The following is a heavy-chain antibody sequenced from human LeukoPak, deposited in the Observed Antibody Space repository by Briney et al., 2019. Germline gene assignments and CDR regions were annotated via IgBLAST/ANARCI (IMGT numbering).Heavy chain of an antibody. Sequence: GGSLRLSCAASGFTFSSYAMSCVRQAPGKGLEWVSAISGSGGSTYYADSVKGRFTISRDNSKNTLYLQVNSLRAEDTAVFFCGIDLTGTSLIFNFWGQGVLVTVSS. CDR1: GFTFSSYA. D-gene: IGHD1-7*01. V-gene: IGHV3-23*01. CDR3: GIDLTGTSLIFNF. J-gene: IGHJ4*02. CDR2: ISGSGGST.